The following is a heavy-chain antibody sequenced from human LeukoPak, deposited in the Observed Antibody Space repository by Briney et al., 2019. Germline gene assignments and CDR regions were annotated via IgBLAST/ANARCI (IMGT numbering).Heavy chain of an antibody. CDR2: INHSGST. CDR1: GGSFSGYY. Sequence: SETLSLTCAVYGGSFSGYYWSWIRQPPGKGLEWIGEINHSGSTNYNPSLKSRVTISVDTSKNQFSLKLSSVTAADTAVYYCARVSGIAAAGTHFDYWGQGTLVTVSS. CDR3: ARVSGIAAAGTHFDY. D-gene: IGHD6-13*01. J-gene: IGHJ4*02. V-gene: IGHV4-34*01.